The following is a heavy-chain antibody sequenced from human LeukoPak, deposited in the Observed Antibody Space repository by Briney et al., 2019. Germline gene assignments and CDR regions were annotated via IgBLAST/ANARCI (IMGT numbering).Heavy chain of an antibody. CDR2: MSPNSGDT. V-gene: IGHV1-8*01. Sequence: ASVTVSCKACGYTYTSYDFNWVRQATGQRPEWMGWMSPNSGDTGYAQKFQDRVTMTRNTSISTAYMELRSLRSDDTAVYYCARGPPNWGYDYWGPGTLVTVSS. CDR1: GYTYTSYD. CDR3: ARGPPNWGYDY. J-gene: IGHJ4*02. D-gene: IGHD7-27*01.